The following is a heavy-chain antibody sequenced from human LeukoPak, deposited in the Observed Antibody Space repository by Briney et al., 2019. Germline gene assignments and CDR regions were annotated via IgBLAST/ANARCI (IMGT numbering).Heavy chain of an antibody. CDR1: GYSFTSYW. D-gene: IGHD3-22*01. J-gene: IGHJ6*03. CDR3: ARHDSSGYPDYYYYMDV. Sequence: GESLKISCKGSGYSFTSYWIGWVRQMPGKGLEWMGIIYPGDSDTRYSPSFQGQVTISADKSISTAYLQWSSLKASDTAMYYCARHDSSGYPDYYYYMDVWGKGTTVTVSS. CDR2: IYPGDSDT. V-gene: IGHV5-51*01.